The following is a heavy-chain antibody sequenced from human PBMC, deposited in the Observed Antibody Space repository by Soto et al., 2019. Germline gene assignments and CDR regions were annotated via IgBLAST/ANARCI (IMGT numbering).Heavy chain of an antibody. CDR2: ISSRSSTI. V-gene: IGHV3-48*02. CDR1: GFTFSSYS. J-gene: IGHJ6*02. CDR3: AREPWMAKDYGMDV. Sequence: GGSLKLSCAAPGFTFSSYSMNWVRQAPGKGLEWVSYISSRSSTIYYADSVKGRFTISRDNAKNSLYLQMNSLRDEDTAVYYCAREPWMAKDYGMDVWGQGTTVTVSS. D-gene: IGHD1-1*01.